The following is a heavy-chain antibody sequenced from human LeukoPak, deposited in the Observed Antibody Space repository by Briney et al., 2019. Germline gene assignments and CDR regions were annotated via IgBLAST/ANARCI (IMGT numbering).Heavy chain of an antibody. J-gene: IGHJ4*02. CDR3: ARGRYSGYVFDY. CDR2: IYSGGST. Sequence: GGSLRLSCAASVFTVSSNYMSWVRQAPGKGLEWVSVIYSGGSTYYADSVKGRFTVSRDNSKNTLYLQMNSLRAEDTAVYYCARGRYSGYVFDYWGQGTLVTVSS. CDR1: VFTVSSNY. D-gene: IGHD5-12*01. V-gene: IGHV3-53*01.